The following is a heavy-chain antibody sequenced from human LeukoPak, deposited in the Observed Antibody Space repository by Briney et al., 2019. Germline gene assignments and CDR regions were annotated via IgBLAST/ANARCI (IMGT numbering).Heavy chain of an antibody. CDR2: IHYSGGST. V-gene: IGHV3-23*01. J-gene: IGHJ4*02. Sequence: GGSLRLSCAASGFTFSNYALRWVRQAPGKGLEWVSAIHYSGGSTYYADSVKGRFTISRDNSKNTLYLQMNSLRAEDTAVYYCARDTNYYDSSGYYQTIDYWGQGTLVTVSS. CDR3: ARDTNYYDSSGYYQTIDY. D-gene: IGHD3-22*01. CDR1: GFTFSNYA.